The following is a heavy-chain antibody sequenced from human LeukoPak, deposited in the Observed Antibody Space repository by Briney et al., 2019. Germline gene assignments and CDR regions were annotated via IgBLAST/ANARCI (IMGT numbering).Heavy chain of an antibody. Sequence: GGSLRLSCADSGFSFSTYGMSWVRQAPGKGLEWVSGIPTSGGITYYADSVKGRFTISRDNSKNTLYLQMNSLRAEDTAVYYCAKGTRGAPGPDRGIHWGQGTLVTVSS. D-gene: IGHD5-18*01. CDR3: AKGTRGAPGPDRGIH. CDR1: GFSFSTYG. V-gene: IGHV3-23*01. J-gene: IGHJ4*02. CDR2: IPTSGGIT.